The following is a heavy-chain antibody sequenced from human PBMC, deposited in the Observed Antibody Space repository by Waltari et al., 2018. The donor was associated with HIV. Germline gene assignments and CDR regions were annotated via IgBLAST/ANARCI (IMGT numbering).Heavy chain of an antibody. CDR1: GFSLSTSGVG. CDR2: IYWNDDK. CDR3: AHIRYYYDSSGYPDY. V-gene: IGHV2-5*01. D-gene: IGHD3-22*01. Sequence: QITLKESGPTLVKPTQTLTLTCSFSGFSLSTSGVGVGWIRQHPGKALEWLALIYWNDDKRYSPSLKSSLTITKDTSKNQVVLTMTSMDPVDTATYYCAHIRYYYDSSGYPDYWGQGTLVTVSS. J-gene: IGHJ4*02.